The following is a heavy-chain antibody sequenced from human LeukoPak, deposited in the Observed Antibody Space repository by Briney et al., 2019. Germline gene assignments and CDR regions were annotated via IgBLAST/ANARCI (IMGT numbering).Heavy chain of an antibody. CDR3: ARSGGDSSSSGGNWFDP. CDR1: GYTFTGYY. D-gene: IGHD6-6*01. V-gene: IGHV1-2*02. Sequence: ASVKVSCKASGYTFTGYYMHWVRQAPGQGLEWMGWINPNSGGTNYAQKFQGRVTMTRHTSISTAYMELSRLRSDDTAVYYCARSGGDSSSSGGNWFDPWGQGTLVTVSS. J-gene: IGHJ5*02. CDR2: INPNSGGT.